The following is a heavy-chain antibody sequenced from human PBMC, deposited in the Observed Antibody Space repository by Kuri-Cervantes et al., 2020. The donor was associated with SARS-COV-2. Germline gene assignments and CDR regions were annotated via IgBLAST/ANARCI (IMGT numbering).Heavy chain of an antibody. D-gene: IGHD2-2*01. J-gene: IGHJ4*02. CDR1: GFTFSSYA. V-gene: IGHV3-64*04. CDR3: ARVETDCSSSTCYDDY. Sequence: GGSLRLSCSASGFTFSSYAMHWVRQAPGKGLEYVSAISSNGGSTYYADSVKGRFTISRDNSKNTLYLQMNSLRAEDTAMYYCARVETDCSSSTCYDDYWGQGTLVTVSS. CDR2: ISSNGGST.